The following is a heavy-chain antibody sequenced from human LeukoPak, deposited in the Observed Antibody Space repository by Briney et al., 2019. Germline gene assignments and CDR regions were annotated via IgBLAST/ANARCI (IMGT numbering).Heavy chain of an antibody. CDR2: INHSGST. Sequence: PSETLSLTCAVYGGSFSGYYWSWIRQPPGKGLEWIGEINHSGSTNYNPSLKSRVTISVDTSKNQFSLKLSSVTAADTAVYYCARGTTGQNWIRYYYYYYYMDVWGKGTTVTVSS. D-gene: IGHD1-1*01. J-gene: IGHJ6*03. CDR1: GGSFSGYY. V-gene: IGHV4-34*01. CDR3: ARGTTGQNWIRYYYYYYYMDV.